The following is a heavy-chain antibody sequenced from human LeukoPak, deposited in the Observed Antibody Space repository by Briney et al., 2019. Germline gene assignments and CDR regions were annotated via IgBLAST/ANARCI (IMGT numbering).Heavy chain of an antibody. Sequence: GGSLRLSCAASGFTFSNSAMSWVRQAPGKGLEWVSTLSGSGITTYYADSVKGRFTISRDNSKNTLYLQMNSLRAEDTAVYYCAKGIYSSGWSYFGYWGHGTLVTVSS. V-gene: IGHV3-23*01. CDR3: AKGIYSSGWSYFGY. CDR1: GFTFSNSA. CDR2: LSGSGITT. J-gene: IGHJ4*01. D-gene: IGHD6-19*01.